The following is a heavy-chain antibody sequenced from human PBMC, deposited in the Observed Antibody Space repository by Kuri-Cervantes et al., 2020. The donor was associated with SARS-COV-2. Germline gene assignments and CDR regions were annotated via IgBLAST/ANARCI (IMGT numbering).Heavy chain of an antibody. CDR3: ARSTLFRRLVVISQGGAFDI. CDR1: GYTFTGYY. D-gene: IGHD3-22*01. J-gene: IGHJ3*02. Sequence: ASVKVSCKASGYTFTGYYMNWVRQAPGQGLEWMGWINPNSGGTNYAQKFQGWVTMTRDTSISTVYMELSRLRSDDTAVYYCARSTLFRRLVVISQGGAFDIWGQGTMVTVSS. CDR2: INPNSGGT. V-gene: IGHV1-2*04.